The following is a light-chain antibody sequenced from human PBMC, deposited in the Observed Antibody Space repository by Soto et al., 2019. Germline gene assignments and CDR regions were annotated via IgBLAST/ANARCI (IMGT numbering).Light chain of an antibody. Sequence: QSVLTQPPSVSGAPGQRVTVSCTGTSSNIGAGYEVHWYHQLPGTAPKLLVSGNGNRPSGVPDRLSASKSGTSASLAITGLQAEDEADYYCQSNDNGLSGSDVFXTGTKVTVL. V-gene: IGLV1-40*01. CDR3: QSNDNGLSGSDV. CDR1: SSNIGAGYE. J-gene: IGLJ1*01. CDR2: GNG.